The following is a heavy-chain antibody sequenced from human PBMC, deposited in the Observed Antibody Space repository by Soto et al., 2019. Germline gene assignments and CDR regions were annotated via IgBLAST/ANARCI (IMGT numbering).Heavy chain of an antibody. Sequence: GESPKTPCKGAGYSFTSYWIGWVRQMPGRGLGWMGIIYSGDSDTRNSPSLQGQVPSPPKTCISSAYLDGVSIRGPGNALHYCARPRSSRAVSGTYAFDIWGQGTMVTVSS. CDR1: GYSFTSYW. V-gene: IGHV5-51*01. J-gene: IGHJ3*02. CDR2: IYSGDSDT. D-gene: IGHD6-19*01. CDR3: ARPRSSRAVSGTYAFDI.